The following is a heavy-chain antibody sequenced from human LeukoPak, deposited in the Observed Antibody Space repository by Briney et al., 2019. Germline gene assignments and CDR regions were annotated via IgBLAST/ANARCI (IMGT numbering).Heavy chain of an antibody. CDR1: GFTFSNYA. D-gene: IGHD1-14*01. CDR2: ILAGGTNT. CDR3: AKIGGRGFDP. V-gene: IGHV3-23*01. J-gene: IGHJ5*02. Sequence: GGSLRLSCAASGFTFSNYAMTWVRQAPGKGLEWVSSILAGGTNTQYADSVRGRFTISRDNSKNTLYLQMNSLRAEDTAVYYCAKIGGRGFDPWGQGTLVTVSS.